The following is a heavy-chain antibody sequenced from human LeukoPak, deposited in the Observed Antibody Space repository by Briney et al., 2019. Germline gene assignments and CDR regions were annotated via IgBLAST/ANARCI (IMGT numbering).Heavy chain of an antibody. Sequence: PSETLSLTCSVSGGSLSSSSYYWGWIRQPPGRGLEWIGNIYETGSTNYNPSLKSRFTISVDTSKNQFSLKLSSVTAADTAVYYCVRPDDNSFDFWGQGTMVTVSS. J-gene: IGHJ3*01. CDR2: IYETGST. CDR3: VRPDDNSFDF. V-gene: IGHV4-39*01. CDR1: GGSLSSSSYY. D-gene: IGHD3-9*01.